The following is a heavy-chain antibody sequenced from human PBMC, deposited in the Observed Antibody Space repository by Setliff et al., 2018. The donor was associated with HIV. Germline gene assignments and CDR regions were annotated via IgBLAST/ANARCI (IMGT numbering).Heavy chain of an antibody. Sequence: GASVKVSCKASGYTFSSYYMHWVRQAPGQGLEWMGIINPSGASRSFAQKFQGRVTMTGDTSTNTVYMELSNLRSEDTAVYYCATARRDYYDRGRRSHYYMDVWGKGTTVTVSS. V-gene: IGHV1-46*01. CDR1: GYTFSSYY. CDR2: INPSGASR. J-gene: IGHJ6*03. CDR3: ATARRDYYDRGRRSHYYMDV. D-gene: IGHD3-22*01.